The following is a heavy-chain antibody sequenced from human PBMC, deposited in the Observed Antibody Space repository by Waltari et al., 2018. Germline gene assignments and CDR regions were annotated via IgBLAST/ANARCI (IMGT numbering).Heavy chain of an antibody. CDR3: AREEIEKWGTWFDP. D-gene: IGHD3-16*01. J-gene: IGHJ5*02. CDR2: TYTSGST. CDR1: GGSISTYY. Sequence: QVQLQESGPGLGKPSETLSLTCTVSGGSISTYYWSWIRQPAGKGLEWIGRTYTSGSTAYNPSLKSRVTMSLDTSKNQFSLKMTSVTAADTAVYYCAREEIEKWGTWFDPWGQGILVTVSS. V-gene: IGHV4-4*07.